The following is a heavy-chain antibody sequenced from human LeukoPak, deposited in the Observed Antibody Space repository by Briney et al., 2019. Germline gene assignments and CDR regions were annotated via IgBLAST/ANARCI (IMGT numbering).Heavy chain of an antibody. Sequence: ASVKVSCKASGYTFTNYYMHWVRQAPGQGLEWMGIINPSGGSTTYAQKFQGRVTVTRDPSTSTVYMELSSLRSEDTAVYYCARDRGAGYVEIDYWGQGTLVTVSS. CDR3: ARDRGAGYVEIDY. J-gene: IGHJ4*02. CDR2: INPSGGST. V-gene: IGHV1-46*01. CDR1: GYTFTNYY. D-gene: IGHD5-12*01.